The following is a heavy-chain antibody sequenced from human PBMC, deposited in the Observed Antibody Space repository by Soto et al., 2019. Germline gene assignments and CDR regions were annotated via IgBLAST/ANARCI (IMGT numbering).Heavy chain of an antibody. CDR3: ARATFSWFDP. V-gene: IGHV6-1*01. J-gene: IGHJ5*02. CDR2: TCYRSKWYN. D-gene: IGHD3-3*02. Sequence: QVQLQQSGPGLVRPSQTLSLTCAISGDSVSSNSAAWNWIRQSPSRGLEWLGRTCYRSKWYNDYAVSVKSRIAINSDTSRNQFALQLNFVTPEDTAVYFCARATFSWFDPWGQGTLVTVSS. CDR1: GDSVSSNSAA.